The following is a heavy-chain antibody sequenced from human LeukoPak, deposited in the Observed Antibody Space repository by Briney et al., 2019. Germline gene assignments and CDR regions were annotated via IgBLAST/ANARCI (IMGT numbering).Heavy chain of an antibody. D-gene: IGHD3-3*01. V-gene: IGHV1-18*01. CDR2: ISAYNGNR. J-gene: IGHJ4*02. CDR3: ARDKMDYWNGYYRGGFDY. CDR1: GFIFTNYG. Sequence: GASVKVSCKASGFIFTNYGFNWVRQAPGQGLEWMGWISAYNGNRNYAQNLQGRVTMTTDTSTSTAYMELGSLRSDDTAVYYCARDKMDYWNGYYRGGFDYWGQGTLVTVSS.